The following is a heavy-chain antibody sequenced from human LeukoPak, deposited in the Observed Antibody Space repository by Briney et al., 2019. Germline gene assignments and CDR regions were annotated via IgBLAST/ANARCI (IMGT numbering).Heavy chain of an antibody. CDR1: GFTFSSYG. Sequence: GGSLRLSCAASGFTFSSYGMHWVRQAPGKGLEWVAFIRYDGSNKYYADSVKGRFTISRDNSKNTLYLQMNSLRAEDTAVYYCAKDGRFVVVPAAQAFDIWGQGTMVTVSS. D-gene: IGHD2-2*01. CDR3: AKDGRFVVVPAAQAFDI. V-gene: IGHV3-30*02. J-gene: IGHJ3*02. CDR2: IRYDGSNK.